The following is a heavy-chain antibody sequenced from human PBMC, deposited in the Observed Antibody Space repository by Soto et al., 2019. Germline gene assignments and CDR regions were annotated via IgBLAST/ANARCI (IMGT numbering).Heavy chain of an antibody. CDR2: IYNSGST. V-gene: IGHV4-31*03. D-gene: IGHD5-12*01. CDR1: GGSISSVGYY. CDR3: ARETVGTIDR. J-gene: IGHJ5*02. Sequence: QVQLQESRPGLVKPSQTLSLTCTVSGGSISSVGYYWSWIRQHPGKGLEWIGYIYNSGSTHYNPSHKSRITMSVDTSKTQCSLKLSSVTVADTAVYFCARETVGTIDRWGQGTLVTVSS.